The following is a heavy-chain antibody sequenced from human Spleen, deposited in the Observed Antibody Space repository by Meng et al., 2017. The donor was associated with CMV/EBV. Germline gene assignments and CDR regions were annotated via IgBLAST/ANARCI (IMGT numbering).Heavy chain of an antibody. CDR1: GGSISTSTYY. Sequence: GSLRLSCTVSGGSISTSTYYWGWIRQPPGKGLEWIGSIYYSGGTYYNPSLKSRVTVSVDTSKSQFSLKLSSVTAADTAVYYCAKGSRYYFDYWGQGTLVTVSS. V-gene: IGHV4-39*07. J-gene: IGHJ4*02. CDR2: IYYSGGT. D-gene: IGHD3-10*01. CDR3: AKGSRYYFDY.